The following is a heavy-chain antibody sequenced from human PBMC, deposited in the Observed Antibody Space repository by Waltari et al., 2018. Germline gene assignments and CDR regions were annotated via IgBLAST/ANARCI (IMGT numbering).Heavy chain of an antibody. CDR3: AREPVGVVRTDF. CDR1: GFTFSMSW. CDR2: IGTDGKNA. D-gene: IGHD3-16*01. V-gene: IGHV3-74*03. Sequence: EMQLVESGGGSVQPGASLRLSCAASGFTFSMSWMHWVRQAPGKGLIWVSRIGTDGKNAEYADSVKGRFTISRDNAKNVVYLQMNSLRAEDTGRYYCAREPVGVVRTDFWGQGTQVTVSS. J-gene: IGHJ4*02.